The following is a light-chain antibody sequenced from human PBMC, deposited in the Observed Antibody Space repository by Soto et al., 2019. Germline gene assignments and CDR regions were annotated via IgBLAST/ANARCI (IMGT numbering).Light chain of an antibody. Sequence: ENVLTQSPGTLSLSPGDRASLSCRASQSVSNNYLAWHQQRPGQAPRLLIFGASNRATGVPDRFTGSASGTDFTLRISRLEPEDSAVYYCQQYGSSPTFGGGTKVDIK. J-gene: IGKJ4*01. CDR2: GAS. V-gene: IGKV3-20*01. CDR1: QSVSNNY. CDR3: QQYGSSPT.